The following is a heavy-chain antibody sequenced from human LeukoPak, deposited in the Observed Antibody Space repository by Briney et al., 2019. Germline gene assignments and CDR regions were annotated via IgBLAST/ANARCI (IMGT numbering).Heavy chain of an antibody. CDR2: INPNSGGT. J-gene: IGHJ5*02. D-gene: IGHD6-6*01. CDR3: ARQYSRQENWFDP. Sequence: ASVKVSCKAPGYTFTGYYMHWVRQAPGQGLEWMGWINPNSGGTNYAQKFQGRVTMTRDTSISTAYMELSRLRSDDTAAYYCARQYSRQENWFDPWGQGTLVTVSS. CDR1: GYTFTGYY. V-gene: IGHV1-2*02.